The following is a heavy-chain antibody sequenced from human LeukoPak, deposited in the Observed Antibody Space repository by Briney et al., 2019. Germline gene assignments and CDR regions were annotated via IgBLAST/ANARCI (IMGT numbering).Heavy chain of an antibody. Sequence: SETLSLTCAVSGYSISSGYYWGWIRQPPGKGLEWVGSIFHSGSTYYNPSLKSRVTISVDTSKNQFSLKLSSVTAADTAVYYCARGLRYYYDSSGYERRNLPRYFDYWGQGTLVTVSS. CDR2: IFHSGST. CDR1: GYSISSGYY. D-gene: IGHD3-22*01. V-gene: IGHV4-38-2*01. J-gene: IGHJ4*02. CDR3: ARGLRYYYDSSGYERRNLPRYFDY.